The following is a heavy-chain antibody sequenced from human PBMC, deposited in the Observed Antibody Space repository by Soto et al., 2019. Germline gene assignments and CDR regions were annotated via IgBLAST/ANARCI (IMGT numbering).Heavy chain of an antibody. CDR3: AKRTDVDTAMAPLDYYYYGMDV. CDR1: GFTFSSYA. D-gene: IGHD5-18*01. V-gene: IGHV3-23*01. CDR2: ISGSGGST. Sequence: GGSLRLSCAASGFTFSSYAMSWVRHAPGKGLEWVSAISGSGGSTYYADSVEGRFTISRDNSKNTLYLQMNSLRAEDTAVYYCAKRTDVDTAMAPLDYYYYGMDVWGQGTTVTVSS. J-gene: IGHJ6*02.